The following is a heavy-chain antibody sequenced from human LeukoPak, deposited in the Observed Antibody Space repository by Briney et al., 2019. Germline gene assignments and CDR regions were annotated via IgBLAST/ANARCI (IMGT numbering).Heavy chain of an antibody. CDR2: IYLRGNT. V-gene: IGHV4-4*02. J-gene: IGHJ4*02. D-gene: IGHD4-17*01. Sequence: SGTLSLTCAISGGSISSSNWWTWVRQPPGKGLEWVGEIYLRGNTNYNPSLESRATISVDESKTQLSLRLESVTAADTAMYYCARGTITTVTDSWGPGTLVTVSS. CDR1: GGSISSSNW. CDR3: ARGTITTVTDS.